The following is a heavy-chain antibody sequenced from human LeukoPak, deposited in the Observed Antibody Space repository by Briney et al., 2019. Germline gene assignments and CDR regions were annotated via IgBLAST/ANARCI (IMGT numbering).Heavy chain of an antibody. V-gene: IGHV4-59*01. CDR2: IYYSGST. CDR3: ARDRYGDYVADY. J-gene: IGHJ4*02. D-gene: IGHD4-17*01. Sequence: PSETLSLTCTVSCGSIRSYYWSWIRQPPGKGLEWIGYIYYSGSTNYNPSLKSRVTISVDTSKNQFSPKLSSVTAADTAVYYCARDRYGDYVADYWGQGTLVTVSS. CDR1: CGSIRSYY.